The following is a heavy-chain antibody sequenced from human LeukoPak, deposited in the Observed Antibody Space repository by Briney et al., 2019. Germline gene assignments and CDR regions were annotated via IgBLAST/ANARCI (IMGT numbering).Heavy chain of an antibody. Sequence: WGSLRLSCAASGFTFSSYWMSWVRQVPGKGLEWVANIKQDGSEKYYVDSVKGRFTISRDNAKNTLYLQMNSLRAEDTAVYYCAAQVVVAAIVYWGQGTLVTVSS. D-gene: IGHD2-15*01. CDR1: GFTFSSYW. CDR2: IKQDGSEK. J-gene: IGHJ4*02. V-gene: IGHV3-7*01. CDR3: AAQVVVAAIVY.